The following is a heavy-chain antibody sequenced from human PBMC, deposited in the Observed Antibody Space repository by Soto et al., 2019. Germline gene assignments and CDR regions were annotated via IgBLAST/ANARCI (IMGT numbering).Heavy chain of an antibody. V-gene: IGHV4-30-4*01. CDR2: IYYSGST. D-gene: IGHD4-17*01. CDR3: ARIGLTTALL. Sequence: QVQLQESGPGLVKPSQTLSLTCTVSGGSINSGDYYWSWIRQPPGKGLEWIGYIYYSGSTYYNPPLRSRGTISIDTSKNHFFLNLSSVTAADTAVYYCARIGLTTALLWGQGTLVTVSS. J-gene: IGHJ4*02. CDR1: GGSINSGDYY.